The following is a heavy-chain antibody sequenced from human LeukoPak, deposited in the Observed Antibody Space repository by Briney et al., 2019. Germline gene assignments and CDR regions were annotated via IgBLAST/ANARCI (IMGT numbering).Heavy chain of an antibody. D-gene: IGHD3-22*01. CDR1: GGTFSSYA. Sequence: SVKVSCKASGGTFSSYAISWVRQAPGQGLEWMGGIIPIFGTANYAQKFQGRVTITADESTSTAYMELSGLGSEDTAVYYCARDYYDSSGYYLIFDYWGQGTLVTVSS. J-gene: IGHJ4*02. CDR3: ARDYYDSSGYYLIFDY. CDR2: IIPIFGTA. V-gene: IGHV1-69*13.